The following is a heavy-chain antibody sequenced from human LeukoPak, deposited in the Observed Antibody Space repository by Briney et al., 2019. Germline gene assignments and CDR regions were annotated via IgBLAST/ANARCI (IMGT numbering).Heavy chain of an antibody. D-gene: IGHD4/OR15-4a*01. CDR3: AKVATSMVLDYLDY. CDR2: ISSSSSYI. J-gene: IGHJ4*02. V-gene: IGHV3-21*04. CDR1: GFTFSSYS. Sequence: GGSLRLSCAASGFTFSSYSMNWVRQAPGKGLEWVSSISSSSSYIYYADSVKGRFTISRDNAKNSLYLQMNSLRAEDTAIYYCAKVATSMVLDYLDYWGQGTLVTVPS.